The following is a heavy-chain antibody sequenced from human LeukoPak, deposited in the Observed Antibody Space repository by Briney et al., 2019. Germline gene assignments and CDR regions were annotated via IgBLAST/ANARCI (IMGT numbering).Heavy chain of an antibody. CDR2: IHYTGST. Sequence: SETLSLTCTVSGGSISSYYWSWVRQSPGKGLECIGYIHYTGSTNYNPSLKSRVTISVETSKNQFSLKLKSVTAADTAVYYCARGGYYGSGNDFRFDPWGQGTLVTVSS. CDR3: ARGGYYGSGNDFRFDP. D-gene: IGHD3-10*01. CDR1: GGSISSYY. J-gene: IGHJ5*02. V-gene: IGHV4-59*01.